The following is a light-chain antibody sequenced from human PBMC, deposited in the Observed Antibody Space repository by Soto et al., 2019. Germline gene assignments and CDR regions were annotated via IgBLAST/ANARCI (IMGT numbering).Light chain of an antibody. CDR3: CAYAGSYTHV. J-gene: IGLJ1*01. CDR2: DVS. CDR1: SSDVGGYNY. Sequence: QSALPKPRSVSGSPGHSVTISCTGTSSDVGGYNYVSWYQQHPGKAPKLMMYDVSKRPSGVPDRFSGSKSGNTASLPISGLQAEDEADYYCCAYAGSYTHVFGTGTKLTVL. V-gene: IGLV2-11*01.